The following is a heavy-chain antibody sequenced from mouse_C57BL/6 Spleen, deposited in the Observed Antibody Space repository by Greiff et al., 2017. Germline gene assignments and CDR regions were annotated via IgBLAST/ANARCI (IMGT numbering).Heavy chain of an antibody. J-gene: IGHJ3*01. V-gene: IGHV1-66*01. D-gene: IGHD2-1*01. Sequence: QVQLQQSGPELVKPGASVKISCKASGYSFTSYYIHWVKQRPGQGLEWIGWIFPGSGNTKYNEKFKGKATLTADTSSSTAYMQLSSLTSEDSAVYYCARETGYGNYPAYWGQGTLVTVSA. CDR2: IFPGSGNT. CDR3: ARETGYGNYPAY. CDR1: GYSFTSYY.